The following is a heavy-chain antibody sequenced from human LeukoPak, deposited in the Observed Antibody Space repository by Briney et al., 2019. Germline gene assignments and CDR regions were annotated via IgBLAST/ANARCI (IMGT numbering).Heavy chain of an antibody. Sequence: PGGSLRLSCVASGFTFTSYSMNWVRQAPGKGLEWVSYISSSSSTIYYADSVKGRFTISRDNAQNSLYLQMNSLRDEDTAVYYCARDRRGDYASEYWGQGTLVTVSS. CDR1: GFTFTSYS. CDR2: ISSSSSTI. CDR3: ARDRRGDYASEY. D-gene: IGHD4-17*01. J-gene: IGHJ4*02. V-gene: IGHV3-48*02.